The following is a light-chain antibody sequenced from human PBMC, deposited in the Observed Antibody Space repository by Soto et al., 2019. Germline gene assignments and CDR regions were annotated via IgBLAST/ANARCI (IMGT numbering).Light chain of an antibody. Sequence: IVMTQSPATLSLSPWGRATLSCRASERLTGNLAWYQHRPGQAPRLLIYEVSTRATYIPARFSGRGSRTEFTLTISSLQSEDSAVYYCQQYQDWPRTFGQGTKVDIK. CDR2: EVS. CDR3: QQYQDWPRT. V-gene: IGKV3-15*01. CDR1: ERLTGN. J-gene: IGKJ1*01.